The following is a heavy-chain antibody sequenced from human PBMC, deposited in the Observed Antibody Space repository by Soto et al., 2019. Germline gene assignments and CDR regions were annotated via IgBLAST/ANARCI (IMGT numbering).Heavy chain of an antibody. CDR2: ISWNSGSI. CDR3: AKDSRRSYYRSNGMDV. CDR1: GFTFDDYA. D-gene: IGHD1-26*01. J-gene: IGHJ6*02. V-gene: IGHV3-9*01. Sequence: EVQLVESGGGLVQPGRSLRLSCAASGFTFDDYAMHWVRQAPGKGLEWVSGISWNSGSIGYADSVKGRFTISRDNAKNSLYLQMNSLRAEDTALYYCAKDSRRSYYRSNGMDVWGQGTTVTVSS.